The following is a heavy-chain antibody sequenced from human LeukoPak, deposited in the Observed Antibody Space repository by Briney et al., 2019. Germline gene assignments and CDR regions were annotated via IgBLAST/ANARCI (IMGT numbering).Heavy chain of an antibody. CDR1: GFTFSSYA. V-gene: IGHV3-23*01. Sequence: PGGSLRPSCAASGFTFSSYAMSWVRQAPGKGLEWVSAISNGGGTYYADSVKGRFTISRDNSKNTLYLQMNSLRAEDTAVYYCARLPHHYDTSTGLYYFYGMDVWGQGTTVTVSS. CDR3: ARLPHHYDTSTGLYYFYGMDV. CDR2: ISNGGGT. D-gene: IGHD3-9*01. J-gene: IGHJ6*02.